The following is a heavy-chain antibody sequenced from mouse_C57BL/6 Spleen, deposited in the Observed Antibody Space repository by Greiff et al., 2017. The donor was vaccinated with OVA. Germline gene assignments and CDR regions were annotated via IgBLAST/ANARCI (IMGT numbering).Heavy chain of an antibody. J-gene: IGHJ3*01. V-gene: IGHV1-42*01. Sequence: EVKLMESGPELVKPGASVKISCKASGYSFTGYYMNWVKQSPEKSLEWIGEINPSTGGTTYSQKFKAKATLTVDKSSSTAYMQLKSLTSEDSAVYYCARSSWDAYWGQGTLVTVSA. CDR2: INPSTGGT. D-gene: IGHD4-1*01. CDR3: ARSSWDAY. CDR1: GYSFTGYY.